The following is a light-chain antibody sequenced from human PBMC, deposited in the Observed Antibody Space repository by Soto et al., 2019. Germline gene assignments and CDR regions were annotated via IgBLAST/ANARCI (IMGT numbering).Light chain of an antibody. V-gene: IGKV3-11*01. CDR1: QGVNND. CDR2: DAS. Sequence: EIVLTQSPATLSLSPGERATLSCRASQGVNNDLAWYQQKRGQAPRLLIYDASNRATGIPARFSGSGSGTDFTLSISRLEPEDFAVYFCQQRSSWPLTFGVGTEVEIK. CDR3: QQRSSWPLT. J-gene: IGKJ4*01.